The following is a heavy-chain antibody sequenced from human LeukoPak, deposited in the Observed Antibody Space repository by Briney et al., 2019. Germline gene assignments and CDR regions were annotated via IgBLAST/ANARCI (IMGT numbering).Heavy chain of an antibody. V-gene: IGHV3-66*02. J-gene: IGHJ4*02. Sequence: GGSLRLSCAASGFTVSSNYMSWVRQAPGKGLEWVSIIYSGGSTYYADSVKGRFTISRDNSKNTLYLQMNSLRAEDTAVYYCARLSSSSKYDFWGQGTLVTVSS. CDR1: GFTVSSNY. CDR3: ARLSSSSKYDF. CDR2: IYSGGST. D-gene: IGHD6-6*01.